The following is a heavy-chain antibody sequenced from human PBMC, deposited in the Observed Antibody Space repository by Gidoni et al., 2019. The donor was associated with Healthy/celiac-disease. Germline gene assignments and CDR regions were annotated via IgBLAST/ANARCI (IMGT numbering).Heavy chain of an antibody. CDR2: IITIFSTA. D-gene: IGHD2-2*01. CDR3: ARDGGYLGCSSTSCYGYRTYYMDV. J-gene: IGHJ6*03. CDR1: GGTFSSYP. V-gene: IGHV1-69*01. Sequence: QFQLVQSGAAVKKPGSSVKVSFKASGGTFSSYPISWVRQAPGQGLEWMGGIITIFSTANYAQKFQGRVTITADESTSTDYMELSRLRSEDTAVYYCARDGGYLGCSSTSCYGYRTYYMDVWGKGTTVTVSS.